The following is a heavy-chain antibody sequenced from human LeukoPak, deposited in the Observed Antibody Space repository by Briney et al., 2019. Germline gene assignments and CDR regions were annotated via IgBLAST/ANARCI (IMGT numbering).Heavy chain of an antibody. D-gene: IGHD5-24*01. CDR1: GFTFSSYA. CDR2: ICDTGRNT. Sequence: GGSLRLPCAASGFTFSSYAMSWVRQTPGKGLEWVSTICDTGRNTYYADSVRGRFTISKDNPKNTLYLQMNNLRAEDTAVYFCAKDQFKTVATIDYWGQGTLVAVSS. V-gene: IGHV3-23*01. CDR3: AKDQFKTVATIDY. J-gene: IGHJ4*02.